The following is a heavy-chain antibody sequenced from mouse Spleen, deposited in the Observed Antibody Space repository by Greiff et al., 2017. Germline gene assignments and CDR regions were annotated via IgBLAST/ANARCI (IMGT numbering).Heavy chain of an antibody. CDR2: INPSTGGT. J-gene: IGHJ1*01. D-gene: IGHD1-1*02. CDR1: GYSFTGYY. Sequence: VHVKQSGPELVKPGASVKISCKASGYSFTGYYMNWVKQSPEKSLEWIGEINPSTGGTTYNQKFKAKATLTVDKSSSTAYMQLKSLTSEDSAVYYCARDDGSHWYFDVWGAGTTVTVSS. V-gene: IGHV1-42*01. CDR3: ARDDGSHWYFDV.